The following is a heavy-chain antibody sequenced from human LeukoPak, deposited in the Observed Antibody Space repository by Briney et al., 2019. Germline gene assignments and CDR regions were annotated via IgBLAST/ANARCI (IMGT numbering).Heavy chain of an antibody. Sequence: SVTVSCKASGGTFSSYAISWVRQAPGQGLEWMGGIIPIFGTANYAQKFQGRVTITADESTSTAYMELSSLRSKDTAVYYCARSRGSLTGYSSGWYWYFDLWGRGTLVTVSS. D-gene: IGHD6-19*01. CDR2: IIPIFGTA. CDR1: GGTFSSYA. CDR3: ARSRGSLTGYSSGWYWYFDL. V-gene: IGHV1-69*13. J-gene: IGHJ2*01.